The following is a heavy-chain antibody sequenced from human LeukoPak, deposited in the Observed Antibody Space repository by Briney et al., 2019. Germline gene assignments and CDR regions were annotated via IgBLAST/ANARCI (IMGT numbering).Heavy chain of an antibody. CDR3: ARVQGQTGNFDY. V-gene: IGHV3-33*01. D-gene: IGHD7-27*01. CDR1: GFTFSSFG. J-gene: IGHJ4*02. CDR2: IWYDGSKK. Sequence: GGSLRLSCAASGFTFSSFGMHWGRQAPGKGLEWVAIIWYDGSKKYYAESVKGPFNISRDDFKNTPYLQMNGLRGEDTGLYYCARVQGQTGNFDYWGQGTLVTVSS.